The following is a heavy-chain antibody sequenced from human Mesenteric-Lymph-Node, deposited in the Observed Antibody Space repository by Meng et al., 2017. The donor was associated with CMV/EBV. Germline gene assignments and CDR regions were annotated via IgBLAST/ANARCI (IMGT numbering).Heavy chain of an antibody. V-gene: IGHV1-18*01. Sequence: ASVKVSCKASGYTFTSYGISWVRQAPGQGLEWMGWISAYNGNTNYAQKLQGRVTMTTDTSTSTAYMELRSLRSEDTAVYYCASARSPHCSSTSCQIFDPWGQGTLVTVSS. D-gene: IGHD2-2*01. CDR3: ASARSPHCSSTSCQIFDP. J-gene: IGHJ5*02. CDR2: ISAYNGNT. CDR1: GYTFTSYG.